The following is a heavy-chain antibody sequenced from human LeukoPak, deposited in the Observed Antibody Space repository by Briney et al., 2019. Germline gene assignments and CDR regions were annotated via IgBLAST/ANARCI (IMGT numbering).Heavy chain of an antibody. CDR2: ISSSSNYI. Sequence: GGSLRLSCAASGFTFSSYDMNWVRQAPGKGLEWVSSISSSSNYIHYADSVKGRFTISRDNAKNSLYLQMNSLRAEDTAVYYCARRTDGGNFDYWGQGTLVTVSS. V-gene: IGHV3-21*01. D-gene: IGHD2-8*02. CDR3: ARRTDGGNFDY. CDR1: GFTFSSYD. J-gene: IGHJ4*02.